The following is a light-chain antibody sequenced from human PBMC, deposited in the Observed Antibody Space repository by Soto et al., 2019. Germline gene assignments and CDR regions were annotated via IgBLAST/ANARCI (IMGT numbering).Light chain of an antibody. J-gene: IGLJ3*02. CDR2: RNN. CDR1: SSNIGSNY. CDR3: AAWDGSLSGVV. V-gene: IGLV1-47*01. Sequence: QSVLTQPPSASGTPGQRVTISCSGSSSNIGSNYVYWYQRLPGTAPKLLIYRNNQRPSGVPDRFSGSKSGTSASLAISGLRSEDEANYYCAAWDGSLSGVVFGGGTKLTVL.